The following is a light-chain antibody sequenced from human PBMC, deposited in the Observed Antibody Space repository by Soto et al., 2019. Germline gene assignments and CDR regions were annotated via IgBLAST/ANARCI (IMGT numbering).Light chain of an antibody. CDR3: QHYSYSRYFS. CDR1: QSVSSN. J-gene: IGKJ3*01. Sequence: EIVMTQSPATLSVSPGERATLSCRASQSVSSNLAWYQQKPGQAPRLLIYGASTRATGIPARFSGSGSGTEFTLTISRLEPEDFAVYYCQHYSYSRYFSFGPGTKVDIK. V-gene: IGKV3-15*01. CDR2: GAS.